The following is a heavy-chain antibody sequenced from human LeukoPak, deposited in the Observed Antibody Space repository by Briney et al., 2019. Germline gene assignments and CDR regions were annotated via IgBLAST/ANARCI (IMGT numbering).Heavy chain of an antibody. D-gene: IGHD3-3*01. V-gene: IGHV1-69*05. CDR1: GGTFSSYA. CDR2: IIPIFGTA. CDR3: ARGDYDSLNMDV. J-gene: IGHJ6*03. Sequence: ASVKVSCKASGGTFSSYAISWVRQAPGQGLEWMGRIIPIFGTANYAQKFQGRVTMTRNTSISTAYMELSSLRSEDTAVYYCARGDYDSLNMDVWGKGTTVTVSS.